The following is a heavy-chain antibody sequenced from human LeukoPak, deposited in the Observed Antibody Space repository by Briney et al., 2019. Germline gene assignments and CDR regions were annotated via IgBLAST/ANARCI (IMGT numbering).Heavy chain of an antibody. Sequence: SETLSLTCTVSGGSIISNYWSWIRQSGGTGLEWIGRIYGSGITDYNPSLKSRVTMSPDTSRKQFSLRLTSVTAADTAVYYCARLKFYDSTGYSPGYYMDVWGKGTTVSVFS. J-gene: IGHJ6*03. CDR3: ARLKFYDSTGYSPGYYMDV. V-gene: IGHV4-4*07. CDR2: IYGSGIT. CDR1: GGSIISNY. D-gene: IGHD3-22*01.